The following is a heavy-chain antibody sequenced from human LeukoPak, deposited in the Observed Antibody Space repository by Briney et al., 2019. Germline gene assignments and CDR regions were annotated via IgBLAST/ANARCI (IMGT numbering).Heavy chain of an antibody. V-gene: IGHV1-2*02. Sequence: ASVKVSCKASGYTFTGYYMHWVRQAPGQGLEWMGWINPNSGGTNYAQKFQGRVTMTRDTSISTAYMELSRLRSDDTAVYYCARNVAAGYYYYYYMDVWGKGTTVTVSS. CDR3: ARNVAAGYYYYYYMDV. J-gene: IGHJ6*03. CDR1: GYTFTGYY. D-gene: IGHD6-13*01. CDR2: INPNSGGT.